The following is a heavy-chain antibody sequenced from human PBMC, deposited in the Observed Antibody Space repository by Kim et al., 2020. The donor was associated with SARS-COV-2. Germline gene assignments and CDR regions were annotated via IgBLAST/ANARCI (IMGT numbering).Heavy chain of an antibody. V-gene: IGHV3-13*01. D-gene: IGHD5-12*01. J-gene: IGHJ4*02. CDR3: ARGRMEYSGYAFDY. Sequence: PGSVKGRFTISRENDQNSLYLQMNSLRAGDTAVYYCARGRMEYSGYAFDYWGQGTLVTVSS.